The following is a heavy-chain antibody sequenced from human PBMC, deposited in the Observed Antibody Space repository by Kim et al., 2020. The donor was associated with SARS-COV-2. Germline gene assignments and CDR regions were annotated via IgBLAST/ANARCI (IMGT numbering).Heavy chain of an antibody. J-gene: IGHJ4*02. CDR2: TIPIFGTV. Sequence: SVKVSCKASGGTFSRYGISWVRQAPGKGLEWMGGTIPIFGTVNYAQKFQGRVALTADKSTSTAYMDLSSLRSEDTAVYYCASVTHDSGASYSILSYYFESWGQGTLVTVCS. CDR1: GGTFSRYG. CDR3: ASVTHDSGASYSILSYYFES. V-gene: IGHV1-69*06. D-gene: IGHD3-22*01.